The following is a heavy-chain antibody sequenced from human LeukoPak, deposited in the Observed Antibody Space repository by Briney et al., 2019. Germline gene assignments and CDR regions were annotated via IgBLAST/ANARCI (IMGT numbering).Heavy chain of an antibody. CDR2: INSDGSSM. Sequence: QPGGSLRLSCAASGFTFSSYEMNWVRQAPGKGLVWVSRINSDGSSMSYADSVKGRFTISRDNAKNTLYLQMNSLRAEDTAVYYCARAFVTYYDFWSGVGYYMDVWGKGTTVTVSS. D-gene: IGHD3-3*01. CDR1: GFTFSSYE. CDR3: ARAFVTYYDFWSGVGYYMDV. J-gene: IGHJ6*03. V-gene: IGHV3-74*01.